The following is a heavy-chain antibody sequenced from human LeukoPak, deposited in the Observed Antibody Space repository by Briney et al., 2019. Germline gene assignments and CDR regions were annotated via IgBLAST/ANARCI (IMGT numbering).Heavy chain of an antibody. D-gene: IGHD2-2*01. CDR1: GFTFNSYT. J-gene: IGHJ6*02. CDR2: ISSSSGYI. CDR3: ARSAIHYGMDV. Sequence: PGGSLRLSCAASGFTFNSYTMNWVRQAPGKGLEWVSSISSSSGYIYYADSVKGRFTISRDDTKNSLCLQMNSLRVEDTAVYYCARSAIHYGMDVWGQGTTVTVSS. V-gene: IGHV3-21*01.